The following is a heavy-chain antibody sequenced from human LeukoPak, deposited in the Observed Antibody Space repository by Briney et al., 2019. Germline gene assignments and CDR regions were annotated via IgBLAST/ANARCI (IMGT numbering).Heavy chain of an antibody. CDR3: ARESNYHGSGTGWFDP. CDR1: GGSFSGYY. D-gene: IGHD3-10*01. Sequence: SETLSLTCAVYGGSFSGYYWSWIRQPPGKGLEWIGEINHSGSTYYNPSLKSRVTISVDTSKNQLSLKLSSVTAADTAVYYCARESNYHGSGTGWFDPWGQGTLVTVSS. CDR2: INHSGST. V-gene: IGHV4-34*01. J-gene: IGHJ5*02.